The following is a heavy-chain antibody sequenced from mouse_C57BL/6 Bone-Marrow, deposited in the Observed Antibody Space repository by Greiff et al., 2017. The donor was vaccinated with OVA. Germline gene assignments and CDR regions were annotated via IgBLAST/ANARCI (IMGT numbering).Heavy chain of an antibody. V-gene: IGHV1-39*01. J-gene: IGHJ4*01. CDR1: GYSFTDYN. D-gene: IGHD1-1*01. Sequence: VHVKQSGPELVKPGASVKISCKASGYSFTDYNMNWVKQSNGKSLEWIGVINPNYGTTSYNQKFKGKATLTVDPSSSTAYMQLNSLTSEDSAVYYCARSRDYYGRHAMDYWGQGTSVTVSS. CDR2: INPNYGTT. CDR3: ARSRDYYGRHAMDY.